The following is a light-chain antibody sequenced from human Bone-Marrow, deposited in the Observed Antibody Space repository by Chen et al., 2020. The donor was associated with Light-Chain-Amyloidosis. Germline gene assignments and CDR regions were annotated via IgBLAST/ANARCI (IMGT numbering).Light chain of an antibody. J-gene: IGLJ2*01. CDR3: AAWDDGLCAVV. V-gene: IGLV1-47*01. CDR2: RNN. CDR1: TSNIGTNY. Sequence: QSVLTQPPSASGTPGQRVTISCSGSTSNIGTNYVYWYHQLPGTTPKLLIYRNNQRPPGVPDRFSGSKSGTSASLAISGLRSEEEADYFCAAWDDGLCAVVFGGGTKLTVL.